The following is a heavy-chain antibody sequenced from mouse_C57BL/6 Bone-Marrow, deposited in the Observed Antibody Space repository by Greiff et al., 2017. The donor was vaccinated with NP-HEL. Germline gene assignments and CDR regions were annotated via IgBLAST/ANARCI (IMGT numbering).Heavy chain of an antibody. J-gene: IGHJ1*03. CDR3: ARVYGSSYGYFDV. Sequence: VQLQQSGPELVKPGASVKISCKASGYTFTDYYINWVKQRPGQGLEWIGWIFPGSGSTYYNEKFKGKATLTVDKSSSTAYMLLSSLTSEDSAVYFCARVYGSSYGYFDVWGTGTTVTVSS. CDR2: IFPGSGST. V-gene: IGHV1-75*01. CDR1: GYTFTDYY. D-gene: IGHD1-1*01.